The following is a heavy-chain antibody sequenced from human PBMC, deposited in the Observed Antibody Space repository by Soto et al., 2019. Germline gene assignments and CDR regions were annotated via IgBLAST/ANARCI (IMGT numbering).Heavy chain of an antibody. CDR1: GGSITRGGYY. D-gene: IGHD6-25*01. CDR3: ARVPAP. J-gene: IGHJ4*02. Sequence: SETLSLTCTVSGGSITRGGYYWSWIRQHPGKGLEWIGYIYNSGTTYYNPSLKSRVTISVDTSKNQFSLKLTSVTAADTAVYYCARVPAPWGQGSLVIGSS. CDR2: IYNSGTT. V-gene: IGHV4-31*03.